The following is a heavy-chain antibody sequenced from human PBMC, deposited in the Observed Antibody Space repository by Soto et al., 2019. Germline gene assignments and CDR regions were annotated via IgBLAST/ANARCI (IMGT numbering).Heavy chain of an antibody. CDR2: IYYSGST. V-gene: IGHV4-61*01. Sequence: SETLPLTCTVSGGSVSSGSYYWSWIRQPPGKGLEWIGYIYYSGSTNYNPSLKSRVTISVDTSKNQFSLKLSSVTAADTAVYYCARGRTARNWFDPWGQGTLVTVSS. J-gene: IGHJ5*02. CDR1: GGSVSSGSYY. CDR3: ARGRTARNWFDP. D-gene: IGHD6-6*01.